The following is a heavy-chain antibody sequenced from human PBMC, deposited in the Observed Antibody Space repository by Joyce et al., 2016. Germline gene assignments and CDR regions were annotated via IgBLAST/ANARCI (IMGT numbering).Heavy chain of an antibody. J-gene: IGHJ4*02. D-gene: IGHD6-19*01. V-gene: IGHV4-39*07. CDR2: IYYSGST. CDR1: GGSISSSSNY. CDR3: ARVGGIAVAGTQVDY. Sequence: QLQLQESGPGLVKPSETLSLTCTVSGGSISSSSNYWGWIRQPPGKGLEWIGSIYYSGSTYYNPSPESRVTISVDTTKNQFALKVSSVTAADTAVYYCARVGGIAVAGTQVDYWGQGTLVIVSS.